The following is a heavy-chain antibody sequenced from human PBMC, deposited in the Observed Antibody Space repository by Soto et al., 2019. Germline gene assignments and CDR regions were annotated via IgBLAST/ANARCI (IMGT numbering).Heavy chain of an antibody. Sequence: GGSLRLSCAASGFTFSSYAMHWVRQAPGKGLEWVAVISYDGSNKYYADSVKGRFTISRDNSKNTLYLQMNSLRAEDTAVYYCARGPGVAAGRGYFDYWGQGTLVTVSS. CDR3: ARGPGVAAGRGYFDY. D-gene: IGHD6-13*01. CDR2: ISYDGSNK. V-gene: IGHV3-30-3*01. CDR1: GFTFSSYA. J-gene: IGHJ4*02.